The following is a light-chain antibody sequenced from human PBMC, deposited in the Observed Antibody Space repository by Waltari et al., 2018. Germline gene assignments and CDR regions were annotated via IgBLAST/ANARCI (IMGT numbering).Light chain of an antibody. J-gene: IGKJ2*01. CDR3: QQYGSSPLT. CDR1: QSVSSNY. V-gene: IGKV3-20*01. CDR2: GAS. Sequence: EIVLTQSPGTLSLSPGERANLSCRASQSVSSNYLAWYQQKPGQAPRLLIYGASSRATGIPDRFSGSGSGTDFTLTISRLEPEDFAVYYCQQYGSSPLTFGQGTKLEIK.